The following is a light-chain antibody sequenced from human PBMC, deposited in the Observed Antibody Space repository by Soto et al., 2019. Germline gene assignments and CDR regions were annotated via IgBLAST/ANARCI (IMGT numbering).Light chain of an antibody. V-gene: IGKV3-20*01. CDR2: GAS. J-gene: IGKJ3*01. CDR3: HQYDNAPFT. CDR1: QSVSSNY. Sequence: EIVLTQSPGTLSLSPGERATLSCRASQSVSSNYLAWYQQKSGQAPRLLIYGASSRATGTPDRFSGSGSGTDFTLTISRLEPEDSAVYYCHQYDNAPFTFGPGTRVGIK.